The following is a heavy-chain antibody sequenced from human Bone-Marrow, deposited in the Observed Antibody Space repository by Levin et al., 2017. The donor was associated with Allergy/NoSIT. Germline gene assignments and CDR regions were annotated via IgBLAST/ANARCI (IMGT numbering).Heavy chain of an antibody. Sequence: GESLKISCKASGYTFTSYYMHWVRQAPGQGLEWMGIINPSGGSTSYAQKFQGRVTMTRDTSTSTVYMELSSLRSEDTAVYYCARPGYSSSWPTKSYYFDYWGQGTLVTVSS. D-gene: IGHD6-13*01. V-gene: IGHV1-46*01. CDR1: GYTFTSYY. CDR3: ARPGYSSSWPTKSYYFDY. J-gene: IGHJ4*02. CDR2: INPSGGST.